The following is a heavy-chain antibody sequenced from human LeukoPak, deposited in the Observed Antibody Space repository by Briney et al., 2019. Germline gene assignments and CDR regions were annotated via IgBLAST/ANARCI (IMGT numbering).Heavy chain of an antibody. CDR2: INPDGSTT. CDR1: GFTFRSSW. J-gene: IGHJ4*02. CDR3: ARAMISESDY. V-gene: IGHV3-74*01. D-gene: IGHD3-22*01. Sequence: GGSLRLSCAASGFTFRSSWMHWVRQAPGQGLAWVSRINPDGSTTTYAGSVEGRFTISRDNAKSTLYLQMDSLRAEGTAVYYCARAMISESDYWGQGTLVTVSS.